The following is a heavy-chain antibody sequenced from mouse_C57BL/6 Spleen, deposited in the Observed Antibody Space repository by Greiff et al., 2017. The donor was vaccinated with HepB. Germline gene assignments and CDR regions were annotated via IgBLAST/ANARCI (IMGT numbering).Heavy chain of an antibody. CDR3: AFYYGSSYAWFAY. Sequence: QVQLKQPGAELVMPGASVKLSCKASGYTFTSYWMHWVKQRPGQGLEWIGEIDPSDSYTNYNQKFKGKSTLTVDKSSSTAYTQLSSLTSEDSAVYYCAFYYGSSYAWFAYWGQGTLVTVSA. D-gene: IGHD1-1*01. CDR2: IDPSDSYT. J-gene: IGHJ3*01. CDR1: GYTFTSYW. V-gene: IGHV1-69*01.